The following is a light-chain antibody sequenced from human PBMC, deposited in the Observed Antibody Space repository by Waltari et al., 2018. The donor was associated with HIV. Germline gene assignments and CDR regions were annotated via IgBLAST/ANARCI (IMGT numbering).Light chain of an antibody. CDR1: ELGNKY. CDR2: GDS. J-gene: IGLJ3*02. Sequence: YELTQPPSVSVSGGQTATITCSGHELGNKYVCWYQQKPGQSPILVIYGDSKRPSGNPECVSGSDSVGTATMTISGAEAVDEADYYCQEWDSSDRVFGGGTKLTVL. CDR3: QEWDSSDRV. V-gene: IGLV3-1*01.